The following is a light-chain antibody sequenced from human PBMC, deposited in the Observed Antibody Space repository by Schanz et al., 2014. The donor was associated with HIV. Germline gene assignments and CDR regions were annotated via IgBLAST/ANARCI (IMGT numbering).Light chain of an antibody. V-gene: IGLV1-47*01. J-gene: IGLJ2*01. CDR2: RNN. CDR1: SSNVGTNY. CDR3: AAWDDSLSGPL. Sequence: QSLLTQPPSASGTPGQTVTISCSGSSSNVGTNYVFWYQQFPGTAPKLLIYRNNQRPSGVPDRFSGSKSGTLASLAISGLRSDDEADYFCAAWDDSLSGPLFGGGTKLTVL.